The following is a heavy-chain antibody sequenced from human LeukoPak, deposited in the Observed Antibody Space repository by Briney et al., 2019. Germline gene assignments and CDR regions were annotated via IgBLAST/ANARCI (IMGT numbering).Heavy chain of an antibody. J-gene: IGHJ4*02. V-gene: IGHV1-2*02. CDR3: ARDGVVRGVIIY. CDR1: GYTFTGYY. D-gene: IGHD3-10*01. CDR2: INPNSGGT. Sequence: ASVKVSCKASGYTFTGYYIHWVRQAPGQGLEWMGWINPNSGGTNYAQKFQGRVTITRDTSINTACMELSRLRSDDTAVYYCARDGVVRGVIIYWGQGTLVTVSS.